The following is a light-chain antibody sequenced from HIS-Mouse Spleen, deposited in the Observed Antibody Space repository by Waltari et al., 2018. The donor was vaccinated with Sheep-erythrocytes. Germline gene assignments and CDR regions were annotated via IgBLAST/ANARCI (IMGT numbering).Light chain of an antibody. Sequence: QSALTQPASVSGSPGQSITISCTGTSIDVGSYNLVSWYQQHPGKPPKLMIYEGRKQPSRVCNRFSGFQAGNTASLTLSGLQAEDEADYYCCSYAGSSTWVFGGGTKLTVL. CDR1: SIDVGSYNL. J-gene: IGLJ3*02. CDR3: CSYAGSSTWV. CDR2: EGR. V-gene: IGLV2-23*01.